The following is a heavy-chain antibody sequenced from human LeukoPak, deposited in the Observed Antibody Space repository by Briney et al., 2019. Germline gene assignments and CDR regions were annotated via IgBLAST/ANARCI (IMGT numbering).Heavy chain of an antibody. D-gene: IGHD1-1*01. CDR2: ISGSGGST. CDR1: GFTFSSYA. Sequence: PGGSLRLSCAASGFTFSSYAMSWVRQAPGKGLEWVSAISGSGGSTYYADSVKGRFTISRDNSKNTLYLQMNSLRAEDTAVYYCARDLEYNSASYGMDVWGQGTTVTVPS. CDR3: ARDLEYNSASYGMDV. J-gene: IGHJ6*02. V-gene: IGHV3-23*01.